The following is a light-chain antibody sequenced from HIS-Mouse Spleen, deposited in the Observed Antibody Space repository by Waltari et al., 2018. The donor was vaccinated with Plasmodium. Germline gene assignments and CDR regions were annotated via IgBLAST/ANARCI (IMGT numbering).Light chain of an antibody. V-gene: IGLV3-21*02. Sequence: SYVLTQPPSVSVAPGQTARITCGGNNIGIKSVHGYQQKPGQAPVLAVYDDSDRPSGIPERFSGSNSGNTATLTISRVEAGDEADYYCQVWDSSWVFGGGTKLTVL. CDR1: NIGIKS. CDR3: QVWDSSWV. CDR2: DDS. J-gene: IGLJ3*02.